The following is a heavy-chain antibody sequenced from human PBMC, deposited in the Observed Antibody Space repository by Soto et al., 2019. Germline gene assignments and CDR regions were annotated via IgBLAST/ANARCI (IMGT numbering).Heavy chain of an antibody. Sequence: GASVKVSCKASGYTFTSYGISWVRQAPGQGLEWMGWISAYNGNANYAQKLQGRVTMTTDTSTSTAYMELRSLRSDDTAVYYCARTGDSGSYSRTYYYYAMDVWGQGTTVTVSS. J-gene: IGHJ6*02. CDR1: GYTFTSYG. D-gene: IGHD1-26*01. CDR2: ISAYNGNA. V-gene: IGHV1-18*01. CDR3: ARTGDSGSYSRTYYYYAMDV.